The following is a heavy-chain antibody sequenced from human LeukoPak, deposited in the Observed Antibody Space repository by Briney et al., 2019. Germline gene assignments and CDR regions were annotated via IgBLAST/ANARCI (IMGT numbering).Heavy chain of an antibody. D-gene: IGHD1-1*01. V-gene: IGHV3-21*01. CDR2: ISSSSTYI. CDR3: AREAYNAFDY. J-gene: IGHJ4*02. CDR1: GFPFSSYT. Sequence: GGSLRLSCAASGFPFSSYTMNWVRQAPRQELEWVSSISSSSTYIYYADSVKGRFTISRDNAKNSLYLQMNSLRAEDTAFYYCAREAYNAFDYWARGTLVTVSS.